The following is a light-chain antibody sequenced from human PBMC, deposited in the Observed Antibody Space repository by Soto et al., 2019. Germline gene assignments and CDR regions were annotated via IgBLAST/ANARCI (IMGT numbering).Light chain of an antibody. Sequence: DIQVTQSPSSLSASVGDRVTITCRASQSISSWLAWYQQKPGKAPKLLIYDASILGSGVPSRFSGSGSGAEFTLTVSSLQPDDFATYYCQHYNNYVPWMFGQGTKVDIK. V-gene: IGKV1-5*01. J-gene: IGKJ1*01. CDR3: QHYNNYVPWM. CDR1: QSISSW. CDR2: DAS.